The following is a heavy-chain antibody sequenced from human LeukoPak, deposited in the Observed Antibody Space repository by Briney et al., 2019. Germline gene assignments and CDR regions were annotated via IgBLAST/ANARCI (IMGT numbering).Heavy chain of an antibody. CDR2: LYDRGSST. Sequence: TLSLTCTVSGGSVTSGDHYWSWIRQPPEKGLEWIGHLYDRGSSTVYNPSLKSRSTISMGASESQFSLRLSSVNAADTAVYYCARGRGYGYGIDYWGRGTLVTVSS. CDR1: GGSVTSGDHY. CDR3: ARGRGYGYGIDY. J-gene: IGHJ4*02. V-gene: IGHV4-31*03. D-gene: IGHD4-17*01.